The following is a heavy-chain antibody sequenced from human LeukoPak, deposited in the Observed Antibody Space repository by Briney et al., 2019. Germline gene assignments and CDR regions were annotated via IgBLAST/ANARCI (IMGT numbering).Heavy chain of an antibody. D-gene: IGHD5-18*01. J-gene: IGHJ4*02. CDR1: GYTFTGYY. V-gene: IGHV1-2*02. Sequence: HRASVNVSCKASGYTFTGYYMHWVRQAPGQGLEWMGWINPNSGGTNYAQKFQGRVTMTRDTSISTAYMELSRLRSDDTAVYYCARSSGYSSAPEDYWGQGTLVTVSS. CDR2: INPNSGGT. CDR3: ARSSGYSSAPEDY.